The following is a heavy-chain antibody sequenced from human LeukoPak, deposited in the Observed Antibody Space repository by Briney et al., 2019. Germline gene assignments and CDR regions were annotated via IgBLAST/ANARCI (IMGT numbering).Heavy chain of an antibody. CDR3: AKDIGGDTDRSSGGDY. V-gene: IGHV3-9*01. Sequence: PGGSLRLSCAASGFTFSSYSMNWVRQAPGKGLEWVSGISWNSGSIGYADSVKGRFTISRDNAKNSLYLQMNSLRAEDTALYYCAKDIGGDTDRSSGGDYWGQGTLVTVSS. CDR1: GFTFSSYS. J-gene: IGHJ4*02. CDR2: ISWNSGSI. D-gene: IGHD6-19*01.